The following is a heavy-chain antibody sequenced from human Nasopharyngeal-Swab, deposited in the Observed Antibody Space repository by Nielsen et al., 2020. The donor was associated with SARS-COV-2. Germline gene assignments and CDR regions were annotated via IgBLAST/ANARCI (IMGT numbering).Heavy chain of an antibody. CDR1: GFTFDDYA. J-gene: IGHJ4*02. D-gene: IGHD1-7*01. CDR2: ISGDGGST. V-gene: IGHV3-43*02. Sequence: GESLKISCVASGFTFDDYAMHWVRQAPGKGLEWVSLISGDGGSTYYADSVKGRFTISRDNSKNSLYLQMNSLRTEDTALYYCARALHQYNWNYLYYWGQGTLVTVSS. CDR3: ARALHQYNWNYLYY.